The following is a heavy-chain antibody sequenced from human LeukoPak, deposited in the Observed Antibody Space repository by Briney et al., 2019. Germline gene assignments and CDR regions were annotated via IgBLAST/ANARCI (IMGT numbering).Heavy chain of an antibody. CDR3: ARRPGIAAAVDY. V-gene: IGHV4-34*01. Sequence: SETLSLTCAVYGGSFSGYYWSWIRQPPGKGLEWIGEINHSGSTNYNPSLKSRVTISVDTSKNQFSLKLSSVTAADTAVYYCARRPGIAAAVDYWGQGTLVTVSS. CDR1: GGSFSGYY. CDR2: INHSGST. J-gene: IGHJ4*02. D-gene: IGHD6-13*01.